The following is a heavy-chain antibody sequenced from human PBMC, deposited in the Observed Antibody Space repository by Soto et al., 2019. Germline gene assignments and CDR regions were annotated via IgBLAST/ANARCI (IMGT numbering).Heavy chain of an antibody. CDR3: ARDSSGYSSGWYVGGGAFDI. V-gene: IGHV4-31*03. D-gene: IGHD6-19*01. CDR2: IYYSGST. Sequence: QVQLQESGPGLVKPSQTLSLTCTVSGGSISSGGYYWSWIRQHPGKGLEWIGYIYYSGSTYYNPSLKSRVTISLDTSKNQFSLKLSSVTAADTAVYYCARDSSGYSSGWYVGGGAFDIWGQGTMVTVSS. J-gene: IGHJ3*02. CDR1: GGSISSGGYY.